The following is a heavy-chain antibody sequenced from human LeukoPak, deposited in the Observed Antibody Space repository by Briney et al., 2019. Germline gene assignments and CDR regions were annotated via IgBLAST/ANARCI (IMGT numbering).Heavy chain of an antibody. V-gene: IGHV1-8*01. D-gene: IGHD1-26*01. J-gene: IGHJ4*02. CDR1: GYTFTSYD. CDR2: MNPNSGST. Sequence: ASVKVSCKASGYTFTSYDINWVRQATGQGLEWMGWMNPNSGSTSYAQKFQGRVTMTRDMSTSTVYMERSSLRSEDTAVYYCARGIVGAWSFDYWGQGPLVTVSS. CDR3: ARGIVGAWSFDY.